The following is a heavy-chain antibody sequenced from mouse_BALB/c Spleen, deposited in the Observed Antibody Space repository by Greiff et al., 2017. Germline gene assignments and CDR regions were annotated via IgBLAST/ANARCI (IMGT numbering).Heavy chain of an antibody. J-gene: IGHJ1*01. CDR2: ISDGGSYT. CDR1: GFTFSDYY. D-gene: IGHD1-1*01. Sequence: EVKLVESGGGLVKPGGSLKLSCAASGFTFSDYYMYWVRQTPEKRLEWVATISDGGSYTYYPDSVKGRFTISRDNAKNNLYLQMSSLKSEDTAMYYCARDPDYGGFDVWGAGTTVTVSS. V-gene: IGHV5-4*02. CDR3: ARDPDYGGFDV.